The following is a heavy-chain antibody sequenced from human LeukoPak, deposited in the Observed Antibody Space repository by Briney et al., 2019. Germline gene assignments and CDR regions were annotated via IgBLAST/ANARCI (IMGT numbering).Heavy chain of an antibody. CDR1: GFTFSKYW. J-gene: IGHJ4*02. CDR3: ATNQWLAPPSDS. D-gene: IGHD6-19*01. CDR2: INTDGTVT. V-gene: IGHV3-74*01. Sequence: PGGSLRLSCAASGFTFSKYWMLWVRQAPGKGLESVSRINTDGTVTTYADSVKGRFTVSRDNADNTMCLQMNSVRDEDTAVYYCATNQWLAPPSDSWGQGTPVTVSS.